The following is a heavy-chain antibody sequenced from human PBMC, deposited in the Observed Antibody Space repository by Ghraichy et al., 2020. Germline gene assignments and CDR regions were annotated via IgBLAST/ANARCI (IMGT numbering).Heavy chain of an antibody. CDR3: ARGPLYSSSSYPYYYYGMDV. CDR2: MNPNSGNT. Sequence: ASVKVSCKASGYTFTSYDINWVRQATGQGLEWMGWMNPNSGNTGYAQKFQGRVTMTRNTSISTAYMELSSLRSEDTAVYYCARGPLYSSSSYPYYYYGMDVWGQGTTVTVSS. V-gene: IGHV1-8*01. D-gene: IGHD6-6*01. J-gene: IGHJ6*02. CDR1: GYTFTSYD.